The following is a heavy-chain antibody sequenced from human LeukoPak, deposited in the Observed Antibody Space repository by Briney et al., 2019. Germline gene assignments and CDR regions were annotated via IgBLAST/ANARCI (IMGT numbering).Heavy chain of an antibody. CDR1: GFTFSSYA. CDR3: AKHGSGSYLSYFDY. J-gene: IGHJ4*02. D-gene: IGHD3-10*01. V-gene: IGHV3-23*01. Sequence: GESLRLSCAASGFTFSSYAMSWVCQAPGKGLEWVSAISGSGGSTYYADSVKGRFTISRDNSKNTLYLQMNSLRAEDTAVYYCAKHGSGSYLSYFDYWGQGTLVTVSS. CDR2: ISGSGGST.